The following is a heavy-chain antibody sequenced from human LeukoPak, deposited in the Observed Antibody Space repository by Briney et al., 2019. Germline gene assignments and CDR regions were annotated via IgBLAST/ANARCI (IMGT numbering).Heavy chain of an antibody. J-gene: IGHJ4*02. Sequence: PGGSLRLSCAASGFTFSSYAMHWVRQAPGKGLEWVAVISYDGSNKYYADSVKGRFTISRDNSKNTLYLQMNSLRAEDTAVYYCSLLGFPGYWGQGTLVTVSS. CDR1: GFTFSSYA. CDR2: ISYDGSNK. D-gene: IGHD7-27*01. V-gene: IGHV3-30-3*01. CDR3: SLLGFPGY.